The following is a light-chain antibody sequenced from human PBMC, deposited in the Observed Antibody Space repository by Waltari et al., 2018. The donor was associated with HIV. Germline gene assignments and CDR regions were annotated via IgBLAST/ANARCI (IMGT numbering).Light chain of an antibody. J-gene: IGLJ2*01. CDR2: DVN. Sequence: QSALTQPPSASGSPGQSVTISCTGTSGDVGNYNYVSWYQQHPGKAPKWKSLDVNEGPSGVPDRFFGSNSGNTASRTVSGLQADDEADYFCSAYGGSYNRLLFGGGTKLTVL. V-gene: IGLV2-8*01. CDR1: SGDVGNYNY. CDR3: SAYGGSYNRLL.